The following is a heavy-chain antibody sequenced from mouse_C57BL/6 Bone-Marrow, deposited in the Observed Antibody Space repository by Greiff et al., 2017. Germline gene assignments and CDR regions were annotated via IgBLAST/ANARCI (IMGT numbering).Heavy chain of an antibody. J-gene: IGHJ1*03. Sequence: VQLQQPGAELVRPGSSVKLSCKASGYTFTSYWMHWVKPRPIQGLEWIGNIDPSDSETHYNQKFKDKATLTVDKSSSTAYMQLSSLTSEVSAVYYCASDLYYGRRDWYFDVWGTGTTVTVSS. D-gene: IGHD1-1*01. CDR1: GYTFTSYW. V-gene: IGHV1-52*01. CDR3: ASDLYYGRRDWYFDV. CDR2: IDPSDSET.